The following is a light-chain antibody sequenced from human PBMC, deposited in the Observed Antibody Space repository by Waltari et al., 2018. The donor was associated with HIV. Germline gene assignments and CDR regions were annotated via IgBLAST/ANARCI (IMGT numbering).Light chain of an antibody. Sequence: EIVMKQSPATLSVSLGERATLSCRASQSVSSYLAWYQQKPGQAPRLLIYDASSRATGVPARFTGSGSETEFTLTISSLQSEDFAVYYCQQFIFWPFTFGQGTDLEI. V-gene: IGKV3-15*01. CDR1: QSVSSY. J-gene: IGKJ2*01. CDR2: DAS. CDR3: QQFIFWPFT.